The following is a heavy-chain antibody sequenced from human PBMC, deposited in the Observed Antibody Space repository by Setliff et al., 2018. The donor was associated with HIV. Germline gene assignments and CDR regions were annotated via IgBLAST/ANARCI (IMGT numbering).Heavy chain of an antibody. J-gene: IGHJ2*01. D-gene: IGHD6-25*01. CDR1: GGSFSDYY. V-gene: IGHV4-34*01. Sequence: SETLSLTCAVYGGSFSDYYWSWIRQPPGKGLEWIGEINHSGSTNYNPSLKSRVTISVDTSKNQFSLKLTSVTAADTGVYYCARDQRLPGVQPPYWYFDLWGRGTMVTVSS. CDR2: INHSGST. CDR3: ARDQRLPGVQPPYWYFDL.